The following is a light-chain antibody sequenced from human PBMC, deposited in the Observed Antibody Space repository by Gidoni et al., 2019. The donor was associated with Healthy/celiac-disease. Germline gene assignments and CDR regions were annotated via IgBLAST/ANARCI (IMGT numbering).Light chain of an antibody. V-gene: IGLV2-14*01. CDR1: SSDVGGYNY. Sequence: SALTKPASVSGSSGQSITISCTGTSSDVGGYNYVSWDQLHPGKSPKLIIYDVSNRPSGVSNRFSGAKSGNTASLTISGRQAEYEADYYCSSYTSSSTLVVFGGGTKLTVL. CDR2: DVS. CDR3: SSYTSSSTLVV. J-gene: IGLJ2*01.